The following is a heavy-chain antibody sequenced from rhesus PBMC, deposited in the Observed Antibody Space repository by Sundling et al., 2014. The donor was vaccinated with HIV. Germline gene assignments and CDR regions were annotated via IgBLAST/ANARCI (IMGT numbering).Heavy chain of an antibody. V-gene: IGHV4-143*01. CDR1: GGSISGGYY. CDR3: ARIRAGAYYGLDS. Sequence: QVQLQESGPGLVTPSETLSLTCAVSGGSISGGYYWSWIRQSPGKGLEWIGNIYGSSASTNYNPSLKSRVTISTDTSKNQFSLKLSSVTAADTAVYYCARIRAGAYYGLDSWGQGVVVTVSS. CDR2: IYGSSAST. J-gene: IGHJ6*01.